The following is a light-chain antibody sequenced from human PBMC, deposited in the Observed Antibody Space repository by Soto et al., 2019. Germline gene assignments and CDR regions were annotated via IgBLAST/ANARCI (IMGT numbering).Light chain of an antibody. V-gene: IGLV1-51*01. Sequence: QSVLTQPPPVSASAGQKVTISCSGSSSNIGNNYVSWYQQLPGTAPKLLIYDNNKRPSGIPDRFSGSKSGTSATLGITGLQTGDEADYYCGTWDSSLSAEVFGTGTKVTVL. CDR2: DNN. CDR1: SSNIGNNY. J-gene: IGLJ1*01. CDR3: GTWDSSLSAEV.